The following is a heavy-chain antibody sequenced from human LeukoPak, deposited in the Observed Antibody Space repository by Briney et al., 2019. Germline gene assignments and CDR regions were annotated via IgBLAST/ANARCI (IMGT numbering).Heavy chain of an antibody. D-gene: IGHD6-13*01. Sequence: ASVKVSCKASGYTFTSYAMHWVRQAPGQRLEWMGWINAGNGNTKYSQKFQGRVTITRDTSASTAYMEMRSLRSEDTALYYCARDRIAAARTVLYGMDVWGQGTTVTVSS. CDR2: INAGNGNT. CDR1: GYTFTSYA. V-gene: IGHV1-3*01. CDR3: ARDRIAAARTVLYGMDV. J-gene: IGHJ6*02.